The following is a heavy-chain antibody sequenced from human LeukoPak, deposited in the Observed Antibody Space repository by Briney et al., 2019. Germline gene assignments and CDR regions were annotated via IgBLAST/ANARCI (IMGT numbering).Heavy chain of an antibody. D-gene: IGHD3-22*01. V-gene: IGHV3-53*01. CDR1: GFTVSSNY. CDR3: ASHEGGSGYSPYYFDY. Sequence: PGGSLRLSCAASGFTVSSNYMSWVRQAPGKGLEWVSVIYSGGSTYYADSVKGRFTISRDNCKNTLYLQMNSLRAEDTAVYYCASHEGGSGYSPYYFDYWGQGTLVTVSS. CDR2: IYSGGST. J-gene: IGHJ4*02.